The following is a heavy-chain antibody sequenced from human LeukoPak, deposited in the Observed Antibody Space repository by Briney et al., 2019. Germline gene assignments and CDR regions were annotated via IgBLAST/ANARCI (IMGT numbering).Heavy chain of an antibody. J-gene: IGHJ4*02. CDR1: GFTFSSYA. Sequence: GGSLRLSCVASGFTFSSYAMSWVRQAPGKGLEWVPAFSGSGDSTYYADSVKGRFTISRDNSKNMLYLQMNSLRAEDTAVYYCAKAGSLATPTPYYFDHWGQGTLVTVSS. D-gene: IGHD5-24*01. V-gene: IGHV3-23*01. CDR3: AKAGSLATPTPYYFDH. CDR2: FSGSGDST.